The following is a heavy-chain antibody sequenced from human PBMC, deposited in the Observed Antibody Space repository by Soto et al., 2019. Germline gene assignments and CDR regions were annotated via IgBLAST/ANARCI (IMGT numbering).Heavy chain of an antibody. CDR1: GYTFTSYD. CDR3: ARMYCISTSCLYYFDY. D-gene: IGHD2-2*01. Sequence: QVQLVQSGAEVKKPGASVKVSCKASGYTFTSYDINWVRQATGQGLEWMGWMNPNSGNTGYAQKFQGRVTMTRNTSISTAYMELSSLRSEDTAVYYCARMYCISTSCLYYFDYWGQGTLVTVSS. CDR2: MNPNSGNT. J-gene: IGHJ4*02. V-gene: IGHV1-8*01.